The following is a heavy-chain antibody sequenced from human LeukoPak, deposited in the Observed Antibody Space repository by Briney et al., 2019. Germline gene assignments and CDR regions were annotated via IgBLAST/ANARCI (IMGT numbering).Heavy chain of an antibody. V-gene: IGHV3-30*14. D-gene: IGHD3-3*01. Sequence: PPGGSLRLSCAASGFTFSSYAMHWVRQAPGKGLEWVAVISYDGSNKYYADSVKGRFTISRDNSKNTLYLQMNSLRAEDTAVYYCARGMGYDFWSGYYYGMDVWGQGTTVTVSS. J-gene: IGHJ6*02. CDR3: ARGMGYDFWSGYYYGMDV. CDR1: GFTFSSYA. CDR2: ISYDGSNK.